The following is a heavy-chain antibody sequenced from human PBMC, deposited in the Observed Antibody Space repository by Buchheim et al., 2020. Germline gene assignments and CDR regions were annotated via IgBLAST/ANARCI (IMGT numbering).Heavy chain of an antibody. J-gene: IGHJ4*02. V-gene: IGHV4-34*01. Sequence: QVQLQQWGAGLLKPSETLSLTCGVFGGSFSAYYWSWIRQPPGKGLEWIGDIDQSGTTNHNPYLTSRDNISVDTSKNQLSLKLSSVTAADTAVYYCARKPRWGGYYSSPLSYYFDYWGQGTL. CDR3: ARKPRWGGYYSSPLSYYFDY. CDR2: IDQSGTT. D-gene: IGHD3-3*01. CDR1: GGSFSAYY.